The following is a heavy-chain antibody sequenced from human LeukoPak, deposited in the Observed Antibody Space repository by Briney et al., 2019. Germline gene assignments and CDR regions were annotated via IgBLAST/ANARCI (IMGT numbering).Heavy chain of an antibody. CDR1: GYTFTSYY. Sequence: ASVKVSCTASGYTFTSYYMHWVRQAPGQGLGWMGIINPSSGSTSYVQKFQGRVTMTRDTSTSTVYMELSSLRSEDTAVYYCARGGAWELPNFDYWGQGTLVTVSS. CDR3: ARGGAWELPNFDY. D-gene: IGHD1-26*01. CDR2: INPSSGST. J-gene: IGHJ4*02. V-gene: IGHV1-46*01.